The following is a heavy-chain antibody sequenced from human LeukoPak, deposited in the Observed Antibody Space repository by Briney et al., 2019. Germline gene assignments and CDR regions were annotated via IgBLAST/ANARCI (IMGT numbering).Heavy chain of an antibody. CDR1: GFTFDDYA. D-gene: IGHD4-17*01. CDR2: ISWNSGSI. Sequence: PGGSLRLSCAASGFTFDDYAMHWVRHAPGKGLEWVSGISWNSGSIGYADSVKGRFTISRDNAKNSLYLQMNSLRAEDTALYYCAKDKYSATTVTSIDYWGQGTLVTVSS. J-gene: IGHJ4*02. V-gene: IGHV3-9*01. CDR3: AKDKYSATTVTSIDY.